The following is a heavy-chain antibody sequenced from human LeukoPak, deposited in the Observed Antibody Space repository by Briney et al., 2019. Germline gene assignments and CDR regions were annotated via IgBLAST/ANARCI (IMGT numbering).Heavy chain of an antibody. CDR2: IYYSGST. CDR1: GGSISSYY. J-gene: IGHJ4*02. V-gene: IGHV4-59*01. Sequence: PSETLSLTCTVSGGSISSYYWSWIRQPPGKGLEWIGYIYYSGSTNYNPSLKSRVTISVDTSKNQFSLKLSSVTAADTAVYYCAREVQQGYDSSGPLFDYWGQGTLVTVSS. D-gene: IGHD3-22*01. CDR3: AREVQQGYDSSGPLFDY.